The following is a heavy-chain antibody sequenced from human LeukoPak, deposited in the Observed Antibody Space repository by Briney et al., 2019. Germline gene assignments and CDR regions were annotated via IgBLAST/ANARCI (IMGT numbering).Heavy chain of an antibody. CDR3: ATDLLDD. CDR2: IKRTSDGGTT. J-gene: IGHJ4*02. CDR1: GFTFSNAW. Sequence: GGSLRLSCAASGFTFSNAWMSWVRRAPGEGLEWVGRIKRTSDGGTTDYAAPVKGRFTISRDDSKNMVYLQMNSLTTEDTAVYYCATDLLDDWGQGTLVTASS. V-gene: IGHV3-15*01.